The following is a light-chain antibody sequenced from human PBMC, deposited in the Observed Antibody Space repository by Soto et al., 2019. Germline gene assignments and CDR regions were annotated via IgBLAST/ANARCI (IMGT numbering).Light chain of an antibody. CDR3: QQYNSYSYT. V-gene: IGKV1-5*01. CDR1: QNISDW. CDR2: DAS. Sequence: DIQMTQSPSTLSAYLGDRVTITCRASQNISDWLAWYQHKPGKAPQVLISDASTLATGVPSRFGGSGSGTEFTLTISSLQTDDSATYYCQQYNSYSYTFGQGTKLDIK. J-gene: IGKJ2*01.